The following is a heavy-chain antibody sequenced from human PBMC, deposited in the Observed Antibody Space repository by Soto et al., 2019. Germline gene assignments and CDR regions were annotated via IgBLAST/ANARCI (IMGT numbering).Heavy chain of an antibody. J-gene: IGHJ3*02. Sequence: GASVKVSCKASGGTLSKYAINWVRQAPGQGLEWMGWIIPNNGTTNDAQKFEGRVTMTADESTSTAYMELRSLRSEDTAVYYCARDYPYYYDSSGYRGDDAFDIWGQGTMVTVSS. CDR2: IIPNNGTT. V-gene: IGHV1-69*13. D-gene: IGHD3-22*01. CDR3: ARDYPYYYDSSGYRGDDAFDI. CDR1: GGTLSKYA.